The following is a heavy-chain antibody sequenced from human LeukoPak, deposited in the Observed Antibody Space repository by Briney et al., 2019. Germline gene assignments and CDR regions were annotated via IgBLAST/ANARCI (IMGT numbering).Heavy chain of an antibody. V-gene: IGHV4-31*03. J-gene: IGHJ5*02. D-gene: IGHD2-21*02. CDR2: ISHSGNT. CDR3: ARARDVCGGGCPEVANWFDP. Sequence: SQTLSLTCTVSGGSIRSSGHYWTWIRQHPEQGLEWIGYISHSGNTYYNPSLKTRISISLGTSSNHFSLRLSSVTAADTAVYYCARARDVCGGGCPEVANWFDPWGQGTLVTVSS. CDR1: GGSIRSSGHY.